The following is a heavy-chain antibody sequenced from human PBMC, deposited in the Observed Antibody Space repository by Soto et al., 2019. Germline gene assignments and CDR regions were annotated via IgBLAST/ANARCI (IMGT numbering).Heavy chain of an antibody. CDR3: ARYSSSGYNWFDP. V-gene: IGHV1-69*13. J-gene: IGHJ5*02. Sequence: SVKVSCKASGVTFSSYAISWVRQAPGQGLEWMGGIIPIFGTANYAQQFQGRVTITADESTSTAYMELSGLRSEDTAVYYCARYSSSGYNWFDPWGQGTLVTVSS. D-gene: IGHD6-13*01. CDR1: GVTFSSYA. CDR2: IIPIFGTA.